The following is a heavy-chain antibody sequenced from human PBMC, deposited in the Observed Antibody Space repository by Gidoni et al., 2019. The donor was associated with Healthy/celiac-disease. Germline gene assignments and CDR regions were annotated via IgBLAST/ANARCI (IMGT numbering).Heavy chain of an antibody. Sequence: QVQLQQWGAGLLKPSETLSLTCAVYGGSFSGYYWSWIRQPPGKGLEWIGEINHSGSTNYNPSLKSRVTISVDTSKNQFSLKLSSVTAADTAVYYCARGSTIFGVVRNPFDPWGQGTLVTVSS. V-gene: IGHV4-34*01. J-gene: IGHJ5*02. D-gene: IGHD3-3*01. CDR1: GGSFSGYY. CDR3: ARGSTIFGVVRNPFDP. CDR2: INHSGST.